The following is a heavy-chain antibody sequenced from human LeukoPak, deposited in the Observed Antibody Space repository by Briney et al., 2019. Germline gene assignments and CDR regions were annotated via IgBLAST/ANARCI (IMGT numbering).Heavy chain of an antibody. Sequence: PGGSLRLSCAASGFTFSNAWMNWVRQAPGKGLEWVGRIKSRTDGGTTGFAAPVKGRFTISRDDSKNTLYVQMNSLKTEDTAVYYCTTEGRVAGTQHPFDYWGQGTLVTVSS. D-gene: IGHD6-19*01. V-gene: IGHV3-15*07. CDR2: IKSRTDGGTT. CDR3: TTEGRVAGTQHPFDY. J-gene: IGHJ4*02. CDR1: GFTFSNAW.